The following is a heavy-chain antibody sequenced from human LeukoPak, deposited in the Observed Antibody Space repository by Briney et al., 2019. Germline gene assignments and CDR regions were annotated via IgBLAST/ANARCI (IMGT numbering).Heavy chain of an antibody. D-gene: IGHD2-15*01. CDR1: GFTFSSYS. Sequence: GGSLRLSCAASGFTFSSYSMNWVRQAPGKGLEWVSSISSSGSYIYYADSVKGRFTISRDNAKNSLYLQMNSLRAEDTAVYYCARVTPTACFDYWGQGTLVTVSS. CDR3: ARVTPTACFDY. J-gene: IGHJ4*02. CDR2: ISSSGSYI. V-gene: IGHV3-21*01.